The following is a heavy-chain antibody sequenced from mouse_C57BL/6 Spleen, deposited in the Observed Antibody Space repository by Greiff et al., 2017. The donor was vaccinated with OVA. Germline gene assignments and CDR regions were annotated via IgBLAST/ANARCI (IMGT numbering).Heavy chain of an antibody. CDR1: GFTFSDYG. D-gene: IGHD1-1*01. V-gene: IGHV5-17*01. CDR3: AVATDYYAMDY. J-gene: IGHJ4*01. CDR2: ISSGSSTI. Sequence: EVKLMESGGGLVKPGGSLKLSCAASGFTFSDYGMHWVRQAPEKGLEWVAYISSGSSTIYYADTVTGRFTISRDTAQTTLFLQMSSLRSEDTAMYYCAVATDYYAMDYWGQGTSVTVSS.